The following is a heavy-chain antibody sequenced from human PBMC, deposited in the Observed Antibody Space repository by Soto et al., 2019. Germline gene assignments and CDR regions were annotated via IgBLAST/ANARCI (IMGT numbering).Heavy chain of an antibody. CDR2: ISYDGSNK. V-gene: IGHV3-30*18. CDR3: AKLYHRNVRSSWDVDYGRDV. Sequence: QVQLVESGGGVVQPGRSLRLSCAASGFTFSSYGMHWVRQAPGKGLEWVAVISYDGSNKYYADSVKGRFTISRDNSKNTLYLQMNSLRAEDTAVYYCAKLYHRNVRSSWDVDYGRDVWGQGTTVTVSS. J-gene: IGHJ6*02. D-gene: IGHD6-13*01. CDR1: GFTFSSYG.